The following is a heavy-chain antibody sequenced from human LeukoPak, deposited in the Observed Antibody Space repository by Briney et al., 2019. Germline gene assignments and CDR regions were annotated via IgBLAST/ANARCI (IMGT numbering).Heavy chain of an antibody. Sequence: GASVKVSCKASGYTFSGYYMHWVRQAPGQGLEWMGWINPNSGGTNYAQKFQGRVTMTRDTSISTAYMELRRLTSDDTAVYYCARGISGRHYVGYWGQGTLVSVSS. D-gene: IGHD1-26*01. V-gene: IGHV1-2*02. CDR2: INPNSGGT. CDR3: ARGISGRHYVGY. CDR1: GYTFSGYY. J-gene: IGHJ4*02.